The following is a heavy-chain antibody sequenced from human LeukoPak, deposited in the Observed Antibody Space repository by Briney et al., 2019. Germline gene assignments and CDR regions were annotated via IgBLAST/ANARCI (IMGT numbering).Heavy chain of an antibody. V-gene: IGHV4-4*02. CDR1: GGPISNRNW. Sequence: PSETLSLTCAISGGPISNRNWWSWVRQPPGKGLEWIGEIYHTGITKYSPSLKSRVTISVDKSKNQFSLNVTSVTAADTAIYYCARVFELGMNAVDIWGQGTMVTVSS. J-gene: IGHJ3*02. D-gene: IGHD7-27*01. CDR2: IYHTGIT. CDR3: ARVFELGMNAVDI.